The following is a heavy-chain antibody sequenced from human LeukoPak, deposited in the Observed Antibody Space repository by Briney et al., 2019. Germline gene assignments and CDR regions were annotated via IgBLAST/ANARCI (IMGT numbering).Heavy chain of an antibody. V-gene: IGHV4-39*07. CDR1: GGSISSSSYY. J-gene: IGHJ3*02. CDR2: IYYSGST. D-gene: IGHD2-15*01. CDR3: AREGYCSGGSCSSMIAFDI. Sequence: SETLSLTCTVSGGSISSSSYYWGWIRQPPGKGLEWIGSIYYSGSTYYNPSLKSRVTISVDTSKNQFSLKLSSVTAADTAVYYCAREGYCSGGSCSSMIAFDIWGQGTMVTVSS.